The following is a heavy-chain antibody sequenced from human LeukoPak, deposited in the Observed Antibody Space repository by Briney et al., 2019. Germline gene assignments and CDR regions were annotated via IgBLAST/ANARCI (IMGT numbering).Heavy chain of an antibody. J-gene: IGHJ4*02. Sequence: ASVKVSCKASGYTLTSYAMHWVRQAPGQRLEWMGWINAGNGNTEYSQKFQGRVTITRDTSASTAYMELSSLRSEDTAVYYCARPPGESKDYYFDYWGQGTLVTVSS. D-gene: IGHD3-10*01. V-gene: IGHV1-3*01. CDR2: INAGNGNT. CDR1: GYTLTSYA. CDR3: ARPPGESKDYYFDY.